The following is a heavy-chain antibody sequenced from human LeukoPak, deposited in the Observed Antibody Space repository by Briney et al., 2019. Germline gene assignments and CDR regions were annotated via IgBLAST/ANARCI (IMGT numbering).Heavy chain of an antibody. CDR1: GGSISSYY. J-gene: IGHJ4*02. V-gene: IGHV4-59*08. CDR3: ARATSSSWHLRYYFDY. D-gene: IGHD6-13*01. CDR2: ISDIGSI. Sequence: TSETLSLTCTVSGGSISSYYWSWIRQPPGKGLEWIAYISDIGSINYNPSLKSRVTISLDTSKNQFSLKLSSVTAADTAVYYCARATSSSWHLRYYFDYWGQGTLVTVSS.